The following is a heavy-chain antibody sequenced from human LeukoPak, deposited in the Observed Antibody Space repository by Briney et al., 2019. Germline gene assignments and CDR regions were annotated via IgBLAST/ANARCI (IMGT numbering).Heavy chain of an antibody. CDR1: GYTFTSYD. CDR2: MNPNSGNT. CDR3: ARGVIAARPRRRRSGFDY. Sequence: ASVKVSWKASGYTFTSYDINWVRQATGQGLEWMGWMNPNSGNTGYAQKFQGRVTMTRNTSISTAYMELSSLRSEVTAVYYCARGVIAARPRRRRSGFDYWGQGTLVTVSS. D-gene: IGHD6-6*01. J-gene: IGHJ4*02. V-gene: IGHV1-8*01.